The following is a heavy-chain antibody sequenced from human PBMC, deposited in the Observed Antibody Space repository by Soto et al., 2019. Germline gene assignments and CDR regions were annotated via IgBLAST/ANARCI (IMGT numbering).Heavy chain of an antibody. V-gene: IGHV1-2*04. J-gene: IGHJ4*02. CDR2: INPNSGGT. CDR1: GYTFTGYY. Sequence: ASVKVSCKASGYTFTGYYMHWVRQAPLQGLEWMGWINPNSGGTNYAQKFQGWVTMTRDTSTSTAYMELSRLRSDDTAVYYCARGEWELHLDYWGKGTLVTVSS. CDR3: ARGEWELHLDY. D-gene: IGHD1-26*01.